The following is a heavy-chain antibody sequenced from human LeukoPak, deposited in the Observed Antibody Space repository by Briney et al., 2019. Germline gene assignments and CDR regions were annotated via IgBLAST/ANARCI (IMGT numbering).Heavy chain of an antibody. V-gene: IGHV4-39*01. CDR1: GGSISSSSYY. Sequence: SETLSLTCTVSGGSISSSSYYWGWIRQPPGKGLEWIGSIYYSGSTYYNPSLKRRVTIFVDTSKNQFSLKLSSVTAADTAVYYCARTSALGYCSGGSCYLGYWGQGTLVTVSS. J-gene: IGHJ4*02. D-gene: IGHD2-15*01. CDR3: ARTSALGYCSGGSCYLGY. CDR2: IYYSGST.